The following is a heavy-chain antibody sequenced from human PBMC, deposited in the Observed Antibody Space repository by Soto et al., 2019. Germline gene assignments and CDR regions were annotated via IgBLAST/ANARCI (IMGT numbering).Heavy chain of an antibody. CDR1: GFTFKNYA. J-gene: IGHJ4*02. D-gene: IGHD4-17*01. V-gene: IGHV3-33*01. Sequence: QVQLVESGGGVAQPGRSLRLSCAASGFTFKNYAMHWVRQAPGKGLEWVAVIWFDGGNKYYADSMKGRFTVSRDNSKNPLYWKMNSLRAEDRAVYYFGGGAAEYSDHGVSEAEFDYWGQGPLVTVSS. CDR2: IWFDGGNK. CDR3: GGGAAEYSDHGVSEAEFDY.